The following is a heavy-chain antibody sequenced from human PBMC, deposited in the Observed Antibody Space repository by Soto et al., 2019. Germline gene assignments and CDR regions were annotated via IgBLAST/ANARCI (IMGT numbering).Heavy chain of an antibody. CDR2: INTGNGNT. V-gene: IGHV1-3*04. Sequence: ASVKVSCKASGYTFTSYAMHWVRQAPGQRLGWMGWINTGNGNTKYSQKFQGRVTITRDTSASTAYMELSSLRSEDTAVYYCAREWRDSSSWYKYYYYYGMDVWGQGTTVTVSS. J-gene: IGHJ6*02. D-gene: IGHD6-13*01. CDR1: GYTFTSYA. CDR3: AREWRDSSSWYKYYYYYGMDV.